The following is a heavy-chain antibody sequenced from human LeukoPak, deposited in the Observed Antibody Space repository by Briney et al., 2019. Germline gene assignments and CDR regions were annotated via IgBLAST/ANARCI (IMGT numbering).Heavy chain of an antibody. V-gene: IGHV3-30*02. CDR3: AKGFDFYFDY. J-gene: IGHJ4*02. CDR2: IRYDGSNK. Sequence: AGGPLRLSCGASGFIFSNYGIHWVRQAPGKGLEWVAFIRYDGSNKYYADSVKGRFTISRDNSKNTLYLQMNSLRAEDTAVYYCAKGFDFYFDYWGQGALVTVSS. D-gene: IGHD3-3*01. CDR1: GFIFSNYG.